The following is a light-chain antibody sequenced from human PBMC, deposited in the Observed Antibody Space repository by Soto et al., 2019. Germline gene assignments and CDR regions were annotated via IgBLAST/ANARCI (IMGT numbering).Light chain of an antibody. J-gene: IGKJ1*01. CDR3: QQYNNWPSWT. V-gene: IGKV3D-15*01. CDR2: GAS. CDR1: QSVSSSY. Sequence: PGERVTLSCRASQSVSSSYLTWYQQKPGQAPRLLIYGASTRATGIPARFSGSGSGTEFTLTISSLQSEDFAVYYCQQYNNWPSWTFGQGTKVDIK.